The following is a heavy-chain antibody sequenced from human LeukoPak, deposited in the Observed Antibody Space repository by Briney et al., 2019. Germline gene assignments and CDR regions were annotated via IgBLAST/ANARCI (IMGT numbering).Heavy chain of an antibody. J-gene: IGHJ6*03. D-gene: IGHD6-13*01. CDR3: ARGRYNSSSWYTVYYYYYMDV. CDR2: ISAYNGNT. Sequence: ASVKVSCKASGYTFTSYGISWVRQAPGQGLEWMGWISAYNGNTNYAQKFQGRVTITRNTSISTAYMELSSLRSEDTAVYYCARGRYNSSSWYTVYYYYYMDVWGKGTTVTVSS. V-gene: IGHV1-18*01. CDR1: GYTFTSYG.